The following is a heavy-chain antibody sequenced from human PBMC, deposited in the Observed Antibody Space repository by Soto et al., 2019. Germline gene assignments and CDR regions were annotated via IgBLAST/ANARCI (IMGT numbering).Heavy chain of an antibody. CDR2: IYYTGTT. CDR3: ASSGSYSR. D-gene: IGHD3-10*01. Sequence: SETLSLTCTVSGASINTYYWSWIRQPPGKGLEWIGYIYYTGTTKYNPSLESRVTISLDTSKNQFSLNLTSVTAADTAIYYCASSGSYSRWGQGTLVTSPQ. J-gene: IGHJ4*02. V-gene: IGHV4-59*01. CDR1: GASINTYY.